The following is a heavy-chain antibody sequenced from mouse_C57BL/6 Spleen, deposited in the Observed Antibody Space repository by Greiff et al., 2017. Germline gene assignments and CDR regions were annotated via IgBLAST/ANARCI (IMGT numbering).Heavy chain of an antibody. Sequence: VQGVESGAELAKPGASVKLSCKASGYTFTSYWMHWVKQRPGQGLEWIGYINPSSGYTKYNQKFKDKATLTADKSSSTAYMQLSSRTYEDSAVYYCARSDDSSWFAYWGQGTLVTVAA. V-gene: IGHV1-7*01. J-gene: IGHJ3*01. CDR2: INPSSGYT. CDR1: GYTFTSYW. CDR3: ARSDDSSWFAY. D-gene: IGHD1-1*01.